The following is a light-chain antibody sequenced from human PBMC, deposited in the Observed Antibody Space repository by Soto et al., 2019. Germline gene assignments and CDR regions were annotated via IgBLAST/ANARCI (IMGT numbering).Light chain of an antibody. V-gene: IGKV1-39*01. CDR1: QSISSY. CDR3: QQVNVYPST. J-gene: IGKJ4*01. Sequence: DIQMTQSPSSLSASIGDRVTITCRASQSISSYLNWYQQKPGKAPNLLIYAASSLQSGVSSRFSGSGSGTDFTLTISSLQPEDFATYYCQQVNVYPSTFGGGTKVDIK. CDR2: AAS.